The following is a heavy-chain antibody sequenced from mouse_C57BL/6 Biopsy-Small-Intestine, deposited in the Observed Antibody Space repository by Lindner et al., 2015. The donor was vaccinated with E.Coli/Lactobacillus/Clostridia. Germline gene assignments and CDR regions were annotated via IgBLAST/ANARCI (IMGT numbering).Heavy chain of an antibody. V-gene: IGHV1-63*02. CDR3: ASIWDPYGAGSHRKYFRH. D-gene: IGHD1-1*02. Sequence: SVKVSCKASGDTFTNFPISWVRQAPGQGLEWMGTIVPMRSSTNYLQKFQDRLTITADVSTSTAYMELRSLRSDDTAFYYCASIWDPYGAGSHRKYFRHWGQGTLVTVS. J-gene: IGHJ3*01. CDR2: IVPMRSST. CDR1: GDTFTNFP.